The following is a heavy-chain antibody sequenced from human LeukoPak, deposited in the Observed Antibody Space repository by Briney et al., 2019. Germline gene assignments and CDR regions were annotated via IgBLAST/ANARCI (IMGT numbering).Heavy chain of an antibody. CDR2: IYITGST. CDR3: ARDSGTTGEVKFDP. J-gene: IGHJ5*02. CDR1: GGSITSYY. V-gene: IGHV4-4*07. Sequence: SETLSLTCSVSGGSITSYYWSWIRQSAGKGLEWIGRIYITGSTTYNPSLKSRVTMSLDTSKNQFSLKLSSVTAADTAVYYCARDSGTTGEVKFDPWGQGTLVTVSS. D-gene: IGHD3-10*01.